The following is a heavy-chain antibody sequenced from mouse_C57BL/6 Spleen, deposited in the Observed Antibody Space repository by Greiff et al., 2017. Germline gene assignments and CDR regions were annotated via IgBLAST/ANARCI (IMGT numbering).Heavy chain of an antibody. CDR1: GYTFTSYD. J-gene: IGHJ2*01. CDR3: ARVDDYDGRSYFDY. CDR2: IYPRDGST. Sequence: VQRVESGPELVKPGASVKLSCKASGYTFTSYDINWVKQRPGQGLEWIGWIYPRDGSTKYNEQFNGKATLTVDTSTITAYMELHSLTSEDSAVYFCARVDDYDGRSYFDYWGQGTTLTVSS. D-gene: IGHD2-4*01. V-gene: IGHV1-85*01.